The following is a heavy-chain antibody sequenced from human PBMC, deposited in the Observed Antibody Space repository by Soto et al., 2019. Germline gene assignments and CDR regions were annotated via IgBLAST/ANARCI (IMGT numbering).Heavy chain of an antibody. CDR1: GYTFTGHY. Sequence: APVNVSCKSSGYTFTGHYMHWVRQVAGRLLGFLGWLKPDNGGTYYAPKFQGRVTFTRDTSKTTAYMEMSGLQSDDTAVYFCARDLCPLGSGSPCPTFGMDLWGQGTTVTVSS. D-gene: IGHD3-10*01. CDR2: LKPDNGGT. CDR3: ARDLCPLGSGSPCPTFGMDL. V-gene: IGHV1-2*02. J-gene: IGHJ6*02.